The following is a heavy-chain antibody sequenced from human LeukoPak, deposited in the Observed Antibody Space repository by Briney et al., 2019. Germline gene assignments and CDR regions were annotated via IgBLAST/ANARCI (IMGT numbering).Heavy chain of an antibody. Sequence: SETLSLTCIVSGGSISSYSWNWIRQSPGKGLEWVGYISHSGTTNYNPSLKSRVTISVDTSKNQFSLKLSSVTAADTAVYYCARLGDSSSWYEIYWYFDLWGRGTLVTVSS. J-gene: IGHJ2*01. CDR1: GGSISSYS. CDR3: ARLGDSSSWYEIYWYFDL. D-gene: IGHD6-13*01. V-gene: IGHV4-59*08. CDR2: ISHSGTT.